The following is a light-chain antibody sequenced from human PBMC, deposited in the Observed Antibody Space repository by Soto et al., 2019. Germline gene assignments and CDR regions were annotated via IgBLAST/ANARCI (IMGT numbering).Light chain of an antibody. V-gene: IGKV3-15*01. J-gene: IGKJ2*01. Sequence: EIVMTQSPATLSVSPGERATLSCRASQSVSSNLAWYQQKPGQAPTLLIYGASARAYGIPARFSGSGSGTEFTPTISRLQSEDFADYYCQHYNNWPFPFGQGTKMEIK. CDR1: QSVSSN. CDR3: QHYNNWPFP. CDR2: GAS.